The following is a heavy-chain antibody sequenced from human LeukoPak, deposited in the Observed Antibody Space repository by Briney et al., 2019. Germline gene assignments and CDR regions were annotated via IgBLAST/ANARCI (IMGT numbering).Heavy chain of an antibody. Sequence: PGGSLRLSCAASGFTVSSNYMSWVRQAPGKGLEWVSVIYSGGSTYYADSVKGRFTISRDNSKNTLYLQMNSLRAEDTAVYYCARDGVVVPAALYNWFDPWGQGTLVTVSS. V-gene: IGHV3-66*01. J-gene: IGHJ5*02. CDR3: ARDGVVVPAALYNWFDP. CDR1: GFTVSSNY. CDR2: IYSGGST. D-gene: IGHD2-2*01.